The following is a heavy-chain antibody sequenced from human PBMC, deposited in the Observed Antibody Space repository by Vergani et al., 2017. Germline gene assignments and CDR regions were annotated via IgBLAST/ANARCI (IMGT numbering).Heavy chain of an antibody. CDR3: ARPRITIFGVVPDAFYI. V-gene: IGHV3-48*01. Sequence: EVQLVESGGGLVQPGGSLRLSCAASGFTFSSYSMNWVRQAPGKGLEWVSYISSSSNTIYYADSVKGRFTISRDNARNSLYLQMNSLRAEDTALYYCARPRITIFGVVPDAFYIWGQGTMVTVSS. J-gene: IGHJ3*02. D-gene: IGHD3-3*01. CDR2: ISSSSNTI. CDR1: GFTFSSYS.